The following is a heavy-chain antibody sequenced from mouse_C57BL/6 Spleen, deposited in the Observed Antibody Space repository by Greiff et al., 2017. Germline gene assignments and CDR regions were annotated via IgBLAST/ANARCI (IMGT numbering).Heavy chain of an antibody. Sequence: QVQLQQPGAELVRPGSSVKLSCTASGYTFTSYWMDWVQQRPGQGLEWIGNIYPSDSETHYNQKFKDKATLTVDKSSSTAYMQLSSLTSEDSAVYYCARDWDFDYWGQGTTLTVSS. V-gene: IGHV1-61*01. CDR3: ARDWDFDY. CDR2: IYPSDSET. J-gene: IGHJ2*01. CDR1: GYTFTSYW. D-gene: IGHD4-1*01.